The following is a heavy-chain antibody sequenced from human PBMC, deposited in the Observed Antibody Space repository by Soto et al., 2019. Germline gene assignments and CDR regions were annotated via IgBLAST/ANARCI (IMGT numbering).Heavy chain of an antibody. V-gene: IGHV4-30-4*01. CDR1: GGSIVNAKYY. Sequence: LTYTVSGGSIVNAKYYWSLIRQPPGKGLEWIGYIYYSGSTYYNPSLRSRVTISVDTSKNQFSLKLSSVTAADTAVYYCARYGSGECNRGSCYSPFDYWGQGTLVTVSS. CDR2: IYYSGST. D-gene: IGHD2-15*01. CDR3: ARYGSGECNRGSCYSPFDY. J-gene: IGHJ4*02.